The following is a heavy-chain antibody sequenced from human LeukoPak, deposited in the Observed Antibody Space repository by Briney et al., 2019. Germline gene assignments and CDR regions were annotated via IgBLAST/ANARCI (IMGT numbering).Heavy chain of an antibody. CDR2: ISYDGSIE. D-gene: IGHD3-3*01. CDR1: GFTFGSYA. Sequence: GRSLRLSCAASGFTFGSYAMHWVRQAPGKGLEWVTLISYDGSIEYYADSVKGRFTISRDNSKNTLFLQMNSLGAEDTAVYYCARGAIFGVVSGLDVWGQGTTVTVSS. V-gene: IGHV3-30-3*01. J-gene: IGHJ6*02. CDR3: ARGAIFGVVSGLDV.